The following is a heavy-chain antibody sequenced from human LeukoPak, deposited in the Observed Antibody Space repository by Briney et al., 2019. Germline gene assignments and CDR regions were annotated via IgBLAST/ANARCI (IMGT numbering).Heavy chain of an antibody. Sequence: PGGSLRLSCVASGFSFSSYPMNWVRQAPGKGLEWVSHINSDTNITPYTASVSGRFTISRDNANNSLYLQMNSLRAEDTAVYYCAKASIGSYYGYWGQGTLVTVSS. J-gene: IGHJ4*02. CDR3: AKASIGSYYGY. CDR2: INSDTNIT. V-gene: IGHV3-48*01. D-gene: IGHD1-26*01. CDR1: GFSFSSYP.